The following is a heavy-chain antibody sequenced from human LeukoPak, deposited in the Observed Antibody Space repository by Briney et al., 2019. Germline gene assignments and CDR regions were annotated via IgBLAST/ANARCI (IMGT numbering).Heavy chain of an antibody. CDR1: GGSISSYY. Sequence: SETLSLTCTVSGGSISSYYWSWIRQPAGKGLEWIGRTYTSGSTNYNPSLKSRVTMSVDTSKNQFSLKLSSVTAADTAVYYCARDNIVVVPAAKIPWYYFDYWGQGTLVTVSS. D-gene: IGHD2-2*01. CDR2: TYTSGST. J-gene: IGHJ4*02. CDR3: ARDNIVVVPAAKIPWYYFDY. V-gene: IGHV4-4*07.